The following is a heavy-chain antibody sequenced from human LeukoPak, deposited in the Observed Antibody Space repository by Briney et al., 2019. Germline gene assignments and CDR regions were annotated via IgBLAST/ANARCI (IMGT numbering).Heavy chain of an antibody. D-gene: IGHD2-2*01. CDR3: ARDRALYCSSTSCYAFDY. Sequence: GGSLRLSCAASGFTFSGSAMHWVRQAPGKGLEWVSFISSSSNYIYYADSVKGRFTISRDNAKNSLYLQMNSLRAEDTAVYFCARDRALYCSSTSCYAFDYWGQGTLVTVSS. V-gene: IGHV3-21*01. J-gene: IGHJ4*02. CDR2: ISSSSNYI. CDR1: GFTFSGSA.